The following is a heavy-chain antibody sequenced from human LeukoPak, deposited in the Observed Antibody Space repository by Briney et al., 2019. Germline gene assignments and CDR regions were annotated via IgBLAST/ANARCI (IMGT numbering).Heavy chain of an antibody. CDR2: ISSSSSYI. J-gene: IGHJ4*02. Sequence: PGGSLRLSCAASGFTFSSYSMNWVRQAPGKGLEWVSPISSSSSYIYYADSVKGRFTISRDNAKNSLYLQMNSLRAEDTAVYYCAKPESSWYPNYFDYWGQGTLVTVSS. D-gene: IGHD6-13*01. CDR3: AKPESSWYPNYFDY. CDR1: GFTFSSYS. V-gene: IGHV3-21*01.